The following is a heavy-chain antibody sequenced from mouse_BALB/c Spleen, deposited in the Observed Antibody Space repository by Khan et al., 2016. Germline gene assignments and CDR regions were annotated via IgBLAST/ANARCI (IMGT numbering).Heavy chain of an antibody. V-gene: IGHV3-2*02. CDR1: GFSITSDYA. Sequence: EVQLVESGPGPVKSSQSLSLTCTVTGFSITSDYAWNWIRQFPGNKLEWMGYIRYSGSTSFNPSLKSRISITRDTSKNQFFLQLNSVTTEDTATYYCSSRDWDVDYWGQGTTLTVSS. J-gene: IGHJ2*01. CDR3: SSRDWDVDY. D-gene: IGHD4-1*01. CDR2: IRYSGST.